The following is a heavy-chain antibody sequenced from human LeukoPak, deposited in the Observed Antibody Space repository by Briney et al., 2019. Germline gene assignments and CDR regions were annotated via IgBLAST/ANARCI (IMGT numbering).Heavy chain of an antibody. J-gene: IGHJ4*02. CDR3: AKSVGNPSGCFDY. Sequence: GGSLRLSCAASGFTFSSYAMSWVRQAPGKGLEWVSAITGSGGNTYYADSVKGRFTISRDNSKNTLYLQMNSLTVEDTAVYYCAKSVGNPSGCFDYWGQGSLVTVSS. CDR2: ITGSGGNT. D-gene: IGHD6-25*01. V-gene: IGHV3-23*01. CDR1: GFTFSSYA.